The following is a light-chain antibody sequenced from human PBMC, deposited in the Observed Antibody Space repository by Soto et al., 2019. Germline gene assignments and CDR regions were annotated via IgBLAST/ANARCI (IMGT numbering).Light chain of an antibody. Sequence: QSALTQPASVSGSPGQSITISCTGTSSDVGGYNYVSWYQQHPGKAPKLMIYEVSNRPSGASNRFSGSKSGNTASLTISGLQAEDEADYFCNSYGSTSTRYVFGTGTKLTVL. CDR2: EVS. CDR3: NSYGSTSTRYV. J-gene: IGLJ1*01. V-gene: IGLV2-14*01. CDR1: SSDVGGYNY.